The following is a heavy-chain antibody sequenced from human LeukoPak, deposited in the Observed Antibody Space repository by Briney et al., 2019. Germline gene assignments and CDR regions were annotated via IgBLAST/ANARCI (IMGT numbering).Heavy chain of an antibody. CDR3: VRSPFSNGY. CDR1: GFTFRNYV. Sequence: GGSLRLSCAASGFTFRNYVIHWVRQAPGKGLEWVANIKQDGSEMYYVDSVKGRFTISRDNAKDSLYLQMNSLRAEDTAVYYCVRSPFSNGYWGQGTLVTVSS. V-gene: IGHV3-7*03. CDR2: IKQDGSEM. D-gene: IGHD4-11*01. J-gene: IGHJ4*02.